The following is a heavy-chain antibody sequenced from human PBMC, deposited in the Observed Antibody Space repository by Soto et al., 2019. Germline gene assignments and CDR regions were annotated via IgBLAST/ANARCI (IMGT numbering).Heavy chain of an antibody. J-gene: IGHJ4*02. Sequence: EMQLVESGGGLVQPGGSLRLSCGASGFTFSNYWMHWVRQAPGEGLVWVSRINGDGSFTRFADSVKGRFAISRDKAKKTLYLQMHSLRVDDTAVYYCARVGGSSGNFDYWGQGTLVNVSS. CDR3: ARVGGSSGNFDY. CDR2: INGDGSFT. D-gene: IGHD2-15*01. CDR1: GFTFSNYW. V-gene: IGHV3-74*01.